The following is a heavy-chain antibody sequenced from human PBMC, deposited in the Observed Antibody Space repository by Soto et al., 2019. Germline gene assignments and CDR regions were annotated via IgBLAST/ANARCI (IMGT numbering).Heavy chain of an antibody. CDR2: ISYDGSNK. CDR1: GFTFSSYA. V-gene: IGHV3-30-3*01. Sequence: GGSLRLSCAASGFTFSSYAMHWVRQAPGKGLEWVAVISYDGSNKYYADSVKGRFTISRDNSKNTLYLQMNSLRAEDTAVYYCARDYKRGSSGWYLGSATDYWGQGTLVTVSS. D-gene: IGHD6-19*01. CDR3: ARDYKRGSSGWYLGSATDY. J-gene: IGHJ4*02.